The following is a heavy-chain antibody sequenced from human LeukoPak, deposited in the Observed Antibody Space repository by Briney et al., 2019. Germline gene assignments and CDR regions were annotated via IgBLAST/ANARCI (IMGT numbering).Heavy chain of an antibody. J-gene: IGHJ4*02. CDR2: IYYSGST. CDR3: ARQRKDSSGYYYVLDY. D-gene: IGHD3-22*01. V-gene: IGHV4-39*07. Sequence: SETLSLTCTVSGGSISSSSYYWGWIRQPPGKGLEWIGSIYYSGSTYYNPSLKSRVTISVDTSKNQFSLKLSSVTAADTAVYYCARQRKDSSGYYYVLDYWGQGTLVTVSS. CDR1: GGSISSSSYY.